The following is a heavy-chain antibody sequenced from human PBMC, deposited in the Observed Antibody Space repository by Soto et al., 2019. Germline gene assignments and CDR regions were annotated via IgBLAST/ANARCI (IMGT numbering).Heavy chain of an antibody. CDR1: GFTVSSNY. V-gene: IGHV3-53*01. CDR3: ARDGPGIAVAGDY. D-gene: IGHD6-19*01. Sequence: GGSLRLSCAASGFTVSSNYMSWVRRAPGKGLEWVSVIYSGGSTYYADSVKGRFTISRDNSKNTLYLQMNSLRAEDTAVYYCARDGPGIAVAGDYWGQGTLVTVSS. J-gene: IGHJ4*02. CDR2: IYSGGST.